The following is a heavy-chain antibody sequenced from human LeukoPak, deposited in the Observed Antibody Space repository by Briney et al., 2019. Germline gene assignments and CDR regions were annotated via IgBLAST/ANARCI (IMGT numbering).Heavy chain of an antibody. CDR1: GGSISSYY. CDR2: IYTSGST. J-gene: IGHJ4*02. V-gene: IGHV4-4*07. Sequence: KPSETLSLTCTVSGGSISSYYWSWIRQPAGKGLEWIGRIYTSGSTNYNPSLKSRVTISVDTSKNQFSLKLSSVTAADTAVYYCAREEPLRFLEWLWDYWGQGTLVTVSS. CDR3: AREEPLRFLEWLWDY. D-gene: IGHD3-3*01.